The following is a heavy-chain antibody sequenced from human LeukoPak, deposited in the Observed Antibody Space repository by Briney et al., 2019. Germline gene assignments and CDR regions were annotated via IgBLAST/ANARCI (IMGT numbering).Heavy chain of an antibody. J-gene: IGHJ4*02. V-gene: IGHV3-21*01. CDR1: GFTFSSYN. Sequence: GGSLRLSCVASGFTFSSYNMNWVRQAPGKGLEWVSSIGSSSIYIYYADSVKGRFTISRDNAKSSLSLQMNSLRAEDTAVYYCARGHSNYGDYFDYWGQGTLVTVSS. CDR2: IGSSSIYI. CDR3: ARGHSNYGDYFDY. D-gene: IGHD4-11*01.